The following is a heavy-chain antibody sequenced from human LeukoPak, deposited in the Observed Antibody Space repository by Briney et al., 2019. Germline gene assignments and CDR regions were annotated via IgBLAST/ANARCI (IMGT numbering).Heavy chain of an antibody. CDR3: ARERASDNYQKAPPFDY. V-gene: IGHV3-7*01. Sequence: GGSLRLSCAASGFIISDYWMSWVRQAPGKGLEWVANIKQDGSEKYYEDSMKGRLTIFRDNAKNSLYLQMNSLRADDTAVYYCARERASDNYQKAPPFDYCGQGTLVTVSS. CDR2: IKQDGSEK. J-gene: IGHJ4*02. D-gene: IGHD5-24*01. CDR1: GFIISDYW.